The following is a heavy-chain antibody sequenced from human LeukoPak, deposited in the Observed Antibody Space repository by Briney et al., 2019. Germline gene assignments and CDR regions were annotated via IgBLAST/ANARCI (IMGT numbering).Heavy chain of an antibody. J-gene: IGHJ5*02. CDR2: ISYDGSNK. V-gene: IGHV3-30*18. CDR3: AKDGNETGSSNWFDP. CDR1: GFTFSSYG. Sequence: GGSLRLSCAASGFTFSSYGMHWVRQAPGKGLEWVAVISYDGSNKYYADSVKGRFTISRDNSKNTLYLQMNSLRAEDTAVYYCAKDGNETGSSNWFDPWGQGTLVTVSS. D-gene: IGHD1-1*01.